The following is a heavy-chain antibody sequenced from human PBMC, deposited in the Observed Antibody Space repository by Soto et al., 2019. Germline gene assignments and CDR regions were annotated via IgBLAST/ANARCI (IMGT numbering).Heavy chain of an antibody. Sequence: GGSLRLSCAASGFTSSRYGFHWVRQAPGKGLEWVAVIVSDGSNKYHADSVEGRFTVSRDNSKDTLYLQMNSLRAEDTAVYYCARDDAFENENGFDIWGQGTRFTVSS. J-gene: IGHJ3*02. CDR2: IVSDGSNK. D-gene: IGHD1-1*01. CDR3: ARDDAFENENGFDI. CDR1: GFTSSRYG. V-gene: IGHV3-33*01.